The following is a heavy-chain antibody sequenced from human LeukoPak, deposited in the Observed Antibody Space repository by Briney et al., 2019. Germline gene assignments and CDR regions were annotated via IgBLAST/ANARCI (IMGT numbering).Heavy chain of an antibody. CDR1: DRSISSYY. V-gene: IGHV4-4*07. CDR3: ARELGTTVSFDY. D-gene: IGHD1-26*01. CDR2: IHSSGNT. J-gene: IGHJ4*02. Sequence: PSETLSLTCIVSDRSISSYYCGSIRQPAGKGLELIGNIHSSGNTNYNPSLKSRVTMSVDTSKNQFSLKVSSVTAADTAVYYCARELGTTVSFDYWGQGTLVTVSS.